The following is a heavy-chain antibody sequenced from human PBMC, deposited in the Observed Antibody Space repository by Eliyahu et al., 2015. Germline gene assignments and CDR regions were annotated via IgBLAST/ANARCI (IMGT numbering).Heavy chain of an antibody. CDR2: ISPSGDAT. V-gene: IGHV3-23*01. J-gene: IGHJ4*02. D-gene: IGHD6-25*01. CDR3: DAADY. CDR1: GFSFSTFA. Sequence: EVQLLESGGGLLQXGGSLXLXCGASGFSFSTFAMGWVRQAPGKGLEXVSTISPSGDATYYADSVKGRFTISRDNSKNTLFLQMNSLRAEDTAIYYCDAADYWGQGTLVTVSS.